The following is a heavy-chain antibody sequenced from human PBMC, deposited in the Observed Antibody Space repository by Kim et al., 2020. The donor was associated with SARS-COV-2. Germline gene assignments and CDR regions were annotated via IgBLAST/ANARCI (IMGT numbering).Heavy chain of an antibody. D-gene: IGHD3-10*01. CDR1: GFTFGDHT. Sequence: GRSLRLSCTGSGFTFGDHTMSWFRQAPGKGLEWVGFIRSKAYGGTTEYAASVKGRFTISRHDSKATAYLHMNSLKTEDTGVYYCSRERAEWFGEMYYCYGMDVWGQGTTVTVSS. CDR2: IRSKAYGGTT. V-gene: IGHV3-49*03. J-gene: IGHJ6*02. CDR3: SRERAEWFGEMYYCYGMDV.